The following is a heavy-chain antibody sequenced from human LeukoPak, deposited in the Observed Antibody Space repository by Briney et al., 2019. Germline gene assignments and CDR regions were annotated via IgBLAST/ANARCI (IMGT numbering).Heavy chain of an antibody. D-gene: IGHD5-18*01. Sequence: GASVKVSCKASGYTFTSYDINWVRQATGQGLEWMGWMNPNSGNTGYAQKFQGRVTMTRNTSISTAYMELSSLRSEGTAVYYCARGLLYRGYSYGSGGDYWGQGTLVTVSS. CDR2: MNPNSGNT. J-gene: IGHJ4*02. CDR3: ARGLLYRGYSYGSGGDY. CDR1: GYTFTSYD. V-gene: IGHV1-8*01.